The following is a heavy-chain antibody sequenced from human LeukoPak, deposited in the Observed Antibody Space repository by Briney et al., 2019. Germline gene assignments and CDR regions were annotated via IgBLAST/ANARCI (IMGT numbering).Heavy chain of an antibody. J-gene: IGHJ4*02. D-gene: IGHD3-22*01. CDR2: IYTSGST. Sequence: SETLSLTCTVSGGSISSYYWSWIRQPAGKGLEWIGRIYTSGSTNYNPSLKSRVTVSVDTSKNQSSLKLSSVTAADTAVYYCAGAYDSSGFDYWGQGTLVTVSS. CDR3: AGAYDSSGFDY. V-gene: IGHV4-4*07. CDR1: GGSISSYY.